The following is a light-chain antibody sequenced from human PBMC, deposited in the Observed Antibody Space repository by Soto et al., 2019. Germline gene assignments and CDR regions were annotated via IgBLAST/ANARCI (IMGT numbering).Light chain of an antibody. CDR1: QGISSY. V-gene: IGKV1-9*01. CDR3: QQLNSYPPMYT. J-gene: IGKJ2*01. Sequence: DIQLTQSPSFLSASVGDRVTITCRASQGISSYLAWYQQKPGKAPKLLIYAASTLQSGVPSRFSGSGSGTEFTLTISSLQPEDFATYYCQQLNSYPPMYTFGYGTKLEIK. CDR2: AAS.